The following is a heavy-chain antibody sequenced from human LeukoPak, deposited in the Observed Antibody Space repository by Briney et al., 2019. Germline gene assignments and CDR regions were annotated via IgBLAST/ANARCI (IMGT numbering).Heavy chain of an antibody. CDR1: GFTFSSYA. Sequence: GGSLRLSCAASGFTFSSYAMSWVRQAPGKGLEWVSAISGSGGSTYYADSVKGRFTISRDNSKNTLYLQMNSLRAEDTAVYYCAKLGCSSTTEVQAYDYWGQGTLVTVSS. V-gene: IGHV3-23*01. J-gene: IGHJ4*02. CDR2: ISGSGGST. D-gene: IGHD2-2*01. CDR3: AKLGCSSTTEVQAYDY.